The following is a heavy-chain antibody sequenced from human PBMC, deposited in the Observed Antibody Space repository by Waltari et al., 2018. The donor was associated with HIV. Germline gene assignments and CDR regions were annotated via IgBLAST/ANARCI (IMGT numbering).Heavy chain of an antibody. CDR1: GSTLSYYS. CDR3: VRDSSGYYGHFDY. CDR2: ITSDGDTT. V-gene: IGHV3-64*01. D-gene: IGHD6-19*01. Sequence: VQLVESEGGLVPPGRSLRPCRPASGSTLSYYSMHWVRQAPGKGLEYLSAITSDGDTTYYVNSVKGRFTISRDNSKNTLYLQMGSLRAEDMAVFYCVRDSSGYYGHFDYWGQGTLVTVSS. J-gene: IGHJ4*02.